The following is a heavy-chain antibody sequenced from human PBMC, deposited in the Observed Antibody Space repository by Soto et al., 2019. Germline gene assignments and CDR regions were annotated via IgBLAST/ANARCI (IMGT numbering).Heavy chain of an antibody. J-gene: IGHJ3*02. V-gene: IGHV3-30*03. CDR1: GFTFSSYG. CDR3: ATLQTTVTTDRVYAFDI. D-gene: IGHD4-17*01. Sequence: QVQLVESGGGVVQPGRSLRLSCAASGFTFSSYGMHWVRQAPGKGLEWVAVISYDGSNKYYADSVKGRFTISRDNSKNTLYLQMNSLSAEDTAVYYCATLQTTVTTDRVYAFDIWGQGTMVTVSS. CDR2: ISYDGSNK.